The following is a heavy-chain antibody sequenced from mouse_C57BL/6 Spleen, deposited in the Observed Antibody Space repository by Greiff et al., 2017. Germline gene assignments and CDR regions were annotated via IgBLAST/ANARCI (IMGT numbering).Heavy chain of an antibody. CDR3: ARDAANWDWYFDV. J-gene: IGHJ1*03. D-gene: IGHD4-1*01. CDR1: GFTFSDFY. CDR2: SRNKANDYTT. V-gene: IGHV7-1*01. Sequence: DVMLVESGGGLVQSGRSLRLSCATSGFTFSDFYMEWVRQAPGKGLEWIAASRNKANDYTTEYSASVKGRFIVSRDTSQSILYLQMNALRAEDTAIYYCARDAANWDWYFDVWGTGTTVTVSS.